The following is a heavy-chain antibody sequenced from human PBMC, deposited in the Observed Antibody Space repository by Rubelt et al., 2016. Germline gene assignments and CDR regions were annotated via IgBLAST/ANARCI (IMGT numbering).Heavy chain of an antibody. CDR1: GYTFTSYG. D-gene: IGHD4-23*01. Sequence: QVQLVQSGAEVKKSGASVKVSCKASGYTFTSYGISWVRQAPGQGLEWMGWISAYNGNTNYAQKLQGRVTMTTDTSTSTAYMELRRLRSDDTAVYYCARDVGGNSVLYYFDYWGQGTLVTVSS. V-gene: IGHV1-18*01. J-gene: IGHJ4*02. CDR3: ARDVGGNSVLYYFDY. CDR2: ISAYNGNT.